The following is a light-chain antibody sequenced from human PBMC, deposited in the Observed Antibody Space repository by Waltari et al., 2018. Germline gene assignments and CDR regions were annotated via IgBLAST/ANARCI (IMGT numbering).Light chain of an antibody. CDR2: GAS. Sequence: EIVLTQSPGPLSLSPGESATLSCRASQSVNNYLAWCQQKPGQAPRLLIHGASSRATGIPDRISGSGSGTDFTLTISGLEPQDFAVYYCQQYSSSPLTFGPGTKVDIK. J-gene: IGKJ3*01. CDR1: QSVNNY. CDR3: QQYSSSPLT. V-gene: IGKV3-20*01.